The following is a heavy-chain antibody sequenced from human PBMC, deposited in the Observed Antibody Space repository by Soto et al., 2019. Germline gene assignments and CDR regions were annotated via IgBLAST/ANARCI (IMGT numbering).Heavy chain of an antibody. CDR1: GGSISSSNW. CDR2: IYHSGST. Sequence: SETLSLTCAVSGGSISSSNWWSWVRQPPGKGLEWIGEIYHSGSTNYNPSLKSRVTISVDKSKNQFSLKLSSVTAADTAVYYCARDYYDISGYPANDAFDIWGQGTMVTVSS. V-gene: IGHV4-4*02. J-gene: IGHJ3*02. CDR3: ARDYYDISGYPANDAFDI. D-gene: IGHD3-22*01.